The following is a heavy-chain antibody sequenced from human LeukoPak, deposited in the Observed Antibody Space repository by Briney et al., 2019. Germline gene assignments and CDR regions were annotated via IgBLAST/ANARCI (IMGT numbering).Heavy chain of an antibody. Sequence: GTSLRLSCVASGFTFSSHGMHWIRQAPGKGLEWVAIIWYDGSNTYYADFVKGRFTVSRDNSKNTLFLQMNSLRAEDTAVYYCARDRGGGISVAGYFDYWGQGTLVTVS. V-gene: IGHV3-33*01. J-gene: IGHJ4*02. D-gene: IGHD6-19*01. CDR3: ARDRGGGISVAGYFDY. CDR1: GFTFSSHG. CDR2: IWYDGSNT.